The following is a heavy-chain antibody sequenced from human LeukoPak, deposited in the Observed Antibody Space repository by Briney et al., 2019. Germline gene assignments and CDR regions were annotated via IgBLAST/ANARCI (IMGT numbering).Heavy chain of an antibody. V-gene: IGHV4-34*01. D-gene: IGHD3-10*01. J-gene: IGHJ5*02. Sequence: SETLSLTCAVYGGSFSGYYCSWIRQPPGKGLEWIGEINHSGSTNYSPSLKSRVTISVDTSKNQFSLKLSSVTAADTAVYYCARGGLLWFGSSKWFDPWGQGTLVTVSS. CDR3: ARGGLLWFGSSKWFDP. CDR2: INHSGST. CDR1: GGSFSGYY.